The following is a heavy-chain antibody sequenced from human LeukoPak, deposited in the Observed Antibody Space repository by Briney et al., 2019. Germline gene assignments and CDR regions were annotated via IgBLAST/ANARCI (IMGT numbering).Heavy chain of an antibody. D-gene: IGHD6-13*01. J-gene: IGHJ4*02. CDR1: GFTFSVYG. Sequence: GRSLRLSCAASGFTFSVYGMHWVRQAPGKGLEWVAVISEDGSNKYYADSVKGRFTISRDNSKNTVYVQMNSLRGEDTAVYYCARDFPGGIAAAGTHFDYWGQGTLVTVSS. V-gene: IGHV3-30*03. CDR2: ISEDGSNK. CDR3: ARDFPGGIAAAGTHFDY.